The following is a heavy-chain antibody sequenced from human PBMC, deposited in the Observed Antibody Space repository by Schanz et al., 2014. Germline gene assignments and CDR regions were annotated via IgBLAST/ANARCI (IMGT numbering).Heavy chain of an antibody. D-gene: IGHD2-21*01. CDR3: ARDRLECGAECYSVEVFEI. CDR2: IIPVLAIA. V-gene: IGHV1-69*09. Sequence: QVHLVQSGAEVHKPGASLKISCKASGYTFTNFFLHWVRQAPGQGLEWMGRIIPVLAIADYAQKFQGRVTITADKSTSTASMELSSLRSEDTAVYYCARDRLECGAECYSVEVFEIWGQGTLVIVSS. CDR1: GYTFTNFF. J-gene: IGHJ4*02.